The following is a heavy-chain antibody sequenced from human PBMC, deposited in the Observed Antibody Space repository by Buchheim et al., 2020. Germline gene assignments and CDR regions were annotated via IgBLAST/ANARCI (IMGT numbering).Heavy chain of an antibody. D-gene: IGHD6-6*01. J-gene: IGHJ6*02. Sequence: QVQLVESGGGVVQPGRSLRLSCAASGFTFSSYGMHWVRQAPGKGLEWVAVISYDGSNKYYADSVKGRFTISRENSKKTLYLQMNSLRAEDTAVYYCAKDGIAARRLSNYYGMDVWGQGTT. CDR3: AKDGIAARRLSNYYGMDV. CDR1: GFTFSSYG. V-gene: IGHV3-30*18. CDR2: ISYDGSNK.